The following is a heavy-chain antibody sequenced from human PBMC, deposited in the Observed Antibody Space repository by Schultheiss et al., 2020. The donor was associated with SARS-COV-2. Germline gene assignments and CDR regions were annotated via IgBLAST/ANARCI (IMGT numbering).Heavy chain of an antibody. Sequence: ASVKVSCKVSGYTFTGYYMHWVRQAPGQGLEWMGWINPNSGDTKYAQKLQGWVTMTRDTSISTAYMELSRLRSDDTAVYYCARSPDYWNFDSWGQGTLVTVSS. CDR2: INPNSGDT. J-gene: IGHJ4*02. D-gene: IGHD4-11*01. CDR3: ARSPDYWNFDS. V-gene: IGHV1-2*04. CDR1: GYTFTGYY.